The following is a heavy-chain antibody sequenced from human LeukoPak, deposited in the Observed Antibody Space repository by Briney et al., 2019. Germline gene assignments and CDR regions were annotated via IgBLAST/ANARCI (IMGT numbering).Heavy chain of an antibody. CDR1: GYTFTSYG. J-gene: IGHJ6*02. V-gene: IGHV1-18*01. CDR3: ARHQGELRFFYYGMDV. CDR2: ISAYNGNT. D-gene: IGHD1-26*01. Sequence: ASVKVSCKASGYTFTSYGISWVRQAPGHGLEWMGWISAYNGNTNYAQKLQGRVTLTTDTATRTAYMELRSLKSDDTAVYYCARHQGELRFFYYGMDVWGQGTTVTVSS.